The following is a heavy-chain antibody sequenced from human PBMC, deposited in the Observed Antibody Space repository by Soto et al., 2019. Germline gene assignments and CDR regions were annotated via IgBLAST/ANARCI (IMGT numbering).Heavy chain of an antibody. CDR3: ARGFEPTVVTPYASDI. D-gene: IGHD4-17*01. CDR2: ISTYSYNT. CDR1: GYSFRNYG. J-gene: IGHJ3*02. V-gene: IGHV1-18*01. Sequence: QVQLVQSGAEVRKPGASVKVSCKASGYSFRNYGISWVRQAPGQGLEWMGWISTYSYNTHYAQNVQGRVTMTTDTSTTTGYMELCSLTSAGTAVYYCARGFEPTVVTPYASDIWGQGKMVTVSA.